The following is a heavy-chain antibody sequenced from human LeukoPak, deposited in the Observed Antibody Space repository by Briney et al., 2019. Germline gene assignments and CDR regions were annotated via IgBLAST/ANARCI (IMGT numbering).Heavy chain of an antibody. CDR2: ISSSGSYI. Sequence: GGSLRLSCAASGFSFSTYSMNWVRQAPGEGLEWVSSISSSGSYIYYADSVKGRFTISRDNANNSLYLQMNSLRAEDTAVYYCASPFREGYYYGMDVWGQGTTVTVSS. D-gene: IGHD3-10*01. CDR1: GFSFSTYS. CDR3: ASPFREGYYYGMDV. J-gene: IGHJ6*02. V-gene: IGHV3-21*01.